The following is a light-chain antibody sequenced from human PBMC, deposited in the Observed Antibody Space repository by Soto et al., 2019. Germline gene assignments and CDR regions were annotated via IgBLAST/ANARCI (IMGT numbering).Light chain of an antibody. J-gene: IGKJ1*01. CDR3: QQYADWPRT. Sequence: EVVLTQSPGTLSLSPGERATLSCRASQSVSNTYVAWYQHIPGQTPRHLIYGASTRATGIPARFSGSGSGTEFTLTISSLQSGDFAVYYCQQYADWPRTFGQGTKVDIK. V-gene: IGKV3-15*01. CDR1: QSVSNT. CDR2: GAS.